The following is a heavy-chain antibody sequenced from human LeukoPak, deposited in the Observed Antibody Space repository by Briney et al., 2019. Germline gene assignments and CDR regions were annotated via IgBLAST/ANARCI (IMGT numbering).Heavy chain of an antibody. Sequence: SETLSLTCAVYGGSFSSYYCSWIRQPPGKGLEWIGEINHSGSTNYNPSLKSRVTISVDTSKNQFSLKLSSVTAADTAVYYCARTRPLWFGELLYGPFDYWGQGTLVTVSS. CDR2: INHSGST. V-gene: IGHV4-34*01. D-gene: IGHD3-10*01. J-gene: IGHJ4*02. CDR1: GGSFSSYY. CDR3: ARTRPLWFGELLYGPFDY.